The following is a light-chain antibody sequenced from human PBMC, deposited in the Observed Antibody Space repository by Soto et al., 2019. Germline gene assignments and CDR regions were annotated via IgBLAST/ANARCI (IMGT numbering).Light chain of an antibody. J-gene: IGLJ2*01. CDR3: QSCDSSLSRV. V-gene: IGLV1-40*01. Sequence: QSVLTQPPSVSGAPGQRVTISCTGSSSNIGAGYDVHWYQQLPGTAPKLLIYGNSNRPSGVPDRFSGSKSGTSASLAITGLQAEDESDYYCQSCDSSLSRVFGGGTKRAVL. CDR1: SSNIGAGYD. CDR2: GNS.